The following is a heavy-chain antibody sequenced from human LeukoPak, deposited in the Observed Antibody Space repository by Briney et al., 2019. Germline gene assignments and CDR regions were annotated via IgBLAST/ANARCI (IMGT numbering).Heavy chain of an antibody. V-gene: IGHV3-23*01. Sequence: GGSLRLSCAASGFIFSNYAMSWVRQAPGKGLEWVSAISGSGGSTYYADSVKGRFTISRDNYKNTLYLQMNSLRAEDTAVYYCAKDPIAAIGTRDWFDPWGQGTLVTVSS. J-gene: IGHJ5*02. D-gene: IGHD6-13*01. CDR2: ISGSGGST. CDR3: AKDPIAAIGTRDWFDP. CDR1: GFIFSNYA.